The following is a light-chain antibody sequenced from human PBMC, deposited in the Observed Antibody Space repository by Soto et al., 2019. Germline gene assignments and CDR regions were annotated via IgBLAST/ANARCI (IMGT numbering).Light chain of an antibody. J-gene: IGKJ4*01. CDR1: QRVSSSY. CDR3: QQYGSSPLT. Sequence: EIVLTQSPGTLSLTTGESATLSCRASQRVSSSYLAWYQQKPGQAPRLLIYGASSRASGIPDRFSGSGSGTDFTLTISRLELEDFAVYYCQQYGSSPLTFGGGTKVEIK. V-gene: IGKV3-20*01. CDR2: GAS.